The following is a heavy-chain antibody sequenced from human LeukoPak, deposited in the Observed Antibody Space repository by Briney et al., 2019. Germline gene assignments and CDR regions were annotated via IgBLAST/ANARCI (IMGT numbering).Heavy chain of an antibody. J-gene: IGHJ4*02. CDR2: IYSGGST. D-gene: IGHD5-24*01. CDR1: GFTVSTNY. V-gene: IGHV3-66*01. CDR3: ARGGGYNPAIFDY. Sequence: GGSLRLSCAASGFTVSTNYMSWVRQAPGKGLEWVSVIYSGGSTYYADSVKGRFTISRDNSKNTLYLQMNSLRVEDTAVYFCARGGGYNPAIFDYWGQGNLVTVSS.